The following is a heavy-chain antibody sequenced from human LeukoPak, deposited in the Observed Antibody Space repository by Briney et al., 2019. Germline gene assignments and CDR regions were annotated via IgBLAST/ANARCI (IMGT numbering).Heavy chain of an antibody. J-gene: IGHJ6*02. D-gene: IGHD2-21*01. CDR2: IYASGST. Sequence: SETLSLTCTVSGDSFSSGTYYWTWIRQPAGKGLEWIGRIYASGSTDYNPSLKSRVTILLDTSKNQFSLNLRSVTAADPAVYYCAVAFCGGECFSRHYFGVDVWGQGTTVTVSS. CDR1: GDSFSSGTYY. CDR3: AVAFCGGECFSRHYFGVDV. V-gene: IGHV4-61*02.